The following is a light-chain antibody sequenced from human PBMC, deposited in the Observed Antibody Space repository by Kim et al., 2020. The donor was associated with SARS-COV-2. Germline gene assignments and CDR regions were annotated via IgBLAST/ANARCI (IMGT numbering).Light chain of an antibody. CDR3: ISYTSSSIFV. CDR1: STDVGHYNY. Sequence: QSALTQPASVSGSPGQSITISCTGTSTDVGHYNYVAWYQHHPGKAPKIIIYNVSKRPSGVSNRFSGSKSGNTASLTISGLQAEDEADYYCISYTSSSIFVLGAGTKVTVL. CDR2: NVS. J-gene: IGLJ1*01. V-gene: IGLV2-14*03.